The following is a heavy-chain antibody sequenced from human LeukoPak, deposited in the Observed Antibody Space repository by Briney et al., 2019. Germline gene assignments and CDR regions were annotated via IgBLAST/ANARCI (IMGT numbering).Heavy chain of an antibody. D-gene: IGHD3-3*01. Sequence: ASVKVSCKASGGTFSSYAISWVRQAPGQGLEWMGGIIPIFGTANYAQKFQGRVTITTDESTSTAYMELSSLRSEDTAVYYCASFGCNDFWSGFGGNYWGQGTLVTVSS. CDR2: IIPIFGTA. CDR3: ASFGCNDFWSGFGGNY. V-gene: IGHV1-69*05. J-gene: IGHJ4*02. CDR1: GGTFSSYA.